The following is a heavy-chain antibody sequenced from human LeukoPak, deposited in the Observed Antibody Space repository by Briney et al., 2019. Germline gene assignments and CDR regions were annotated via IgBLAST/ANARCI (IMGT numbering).Heavy chain of an antibody. D-gene: IGHD2-2*01. J-gene: IGHJ4*02. Sequence: ASVKVSCKASGYTFSNYDISWVRQATGQGLEWMGWMNPNSGNTGYALQFQGRVTFSTDSSKTTGYMEMSSVRSDDTAVYYCARAVRYQLLPDYWGQGTLVTVSP. V-gene: IGHV1-8*01. CDR3: ARAVRYQLLPDY. CDR2: MNPNSGNT. CDR1: GYTFSNYD.